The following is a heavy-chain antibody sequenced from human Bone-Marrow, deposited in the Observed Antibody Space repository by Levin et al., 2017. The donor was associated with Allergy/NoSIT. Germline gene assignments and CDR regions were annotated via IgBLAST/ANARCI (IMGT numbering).Heavy chain of an antibody. CDR2: IYYSGST. J-gene: IGHJ4*02. D-gene: IGHD2/OR15-2a*01. V-gene: IGHV4-39*01. CDR3: ARPAQSSYENY. CDR1: GGSISSSSYY. Sequence: PSETLSLTCTVSGGSISSSSYYWGWIRQPPGKGLEWIGSIYYSGSTYYNPSLKSRVTISVDTSKNQFSLKLSSVTAADTAVYYCARPAQSSYENYWGQGTLVTVSS.